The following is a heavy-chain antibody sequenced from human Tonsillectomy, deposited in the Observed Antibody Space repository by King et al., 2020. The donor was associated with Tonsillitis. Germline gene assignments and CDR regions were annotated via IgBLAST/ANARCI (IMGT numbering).Heavy chain of an antibody. D-gene: IGHD2-8*01. V-gene: IGHV3-15*01. Sequence: LVESGGGLVKPGGSLRLSCAGFGFSVSNAWMSWGRQDPGKGVGWVGRIKSKNDGGTTDEAGPVKGRFTNSRDDSKNKLYLQMNSLKNEDTAVYYCTPDLSEWGLYWGQGTLVTVSS. CDR3: TPDLSEWGLY. CDR2: IKSKNDGGTT. J-gene: IGHJ4*02. CDR1: GFSVSNAW.